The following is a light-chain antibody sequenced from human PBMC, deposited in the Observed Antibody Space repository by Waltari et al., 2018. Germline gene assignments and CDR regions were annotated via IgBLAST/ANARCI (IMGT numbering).Light chain of an antibody. V-gene: IGKV3-15*01. CDR1: QSVSIN. J-gene: IGKJ1*01. CDR2: ASS. Sequence: EIVMTQFPATLSVSPGERATLSCRASQSVSINLAWFQQKPGQAPRPLIYASSTRATGLPARFSGSGSGTEFTLTINDMQPEDFAVYYCQQYHDWPPWTFGQGTKVE. CDR3: QQYHDWPPWT.